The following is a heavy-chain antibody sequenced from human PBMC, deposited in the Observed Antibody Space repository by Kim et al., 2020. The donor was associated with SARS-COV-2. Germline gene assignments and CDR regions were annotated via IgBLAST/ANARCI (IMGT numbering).Heavy chain of an antibody. V-gene: IGHV3-23*01. J-gene: IGHJ4*02. CDR3: AKGSAPSRPYYFDY. Sequence: GGSLRLSCAASEITFSNYAMSWVHQAPGKVVEWVSAITDDGGSTYYADSVKGRFTISRDNSKDTLYLQMNSLSVEDTAVYYCAKGSAPSRPYYFDYWGQGTLVTVSS. CDR1: EITFSNYA. CDR2: ITDDGGST.